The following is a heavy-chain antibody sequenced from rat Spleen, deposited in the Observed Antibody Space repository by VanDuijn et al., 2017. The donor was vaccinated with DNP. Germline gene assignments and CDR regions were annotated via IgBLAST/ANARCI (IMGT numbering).Heavy chain of an antibody. J-gene: IGHJ2*01. CDR3: TTDFERGY. Sequence: EVQLVESGGGLVQPGRSLKLSCAASGFTFSFYGMAWVRQAPKKGLEWVASISASGGSTSYRDSVKGRFTISRDNAKSTLYLQMDSRRSEDTATYYCTTDFERGYWGQGVMVTVSS. V-gene: IGHV5-19*01. CDR1: GFTFSFYG. D-gene: IGHD1-11*01. CDR2: ISASGGST.